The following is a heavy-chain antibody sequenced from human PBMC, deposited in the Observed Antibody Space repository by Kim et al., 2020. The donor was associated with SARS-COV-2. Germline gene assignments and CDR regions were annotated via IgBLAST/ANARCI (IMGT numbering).Heavy chain of an antibody. CDR2: ISYDGSNK. J-gene: IGHJ6*02. D-gene: IGHD3-9*01. Sequence: GGSLRLSCAASGFTFSSYAMHWVRQAPGKGLEWVAVISYDGSNKYYADSVKGRFTISRDNSKNTLYLQMNSLRAEDTAVYYCARGLDILTGYYINRLYYYGMDVWGQGTTVTVSS. V-gene: IGHV3-30-3*01. CDR3: ARGLDILTGYYINRLYYYGMDV. CDR1: GFTFSSYA.